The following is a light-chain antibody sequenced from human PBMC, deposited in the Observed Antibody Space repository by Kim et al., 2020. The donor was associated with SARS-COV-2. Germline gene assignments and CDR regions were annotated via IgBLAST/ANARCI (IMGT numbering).Light chain of an antibody. V-gene: IGKV3-11*01. CDR1: QSVSRY. CDR2: DAS. J-gene: IGKJ4*01. Sequence: SLSPGERATLSCRASQSVSRYLAWYQQKPGQAPRLLIYDASNRATGIPARFSGSGSGTDFTLTISSLEPEGFAVYYCQHRSNWPLTFGGGTKLEI. CDR3: QHRSNWPLT.